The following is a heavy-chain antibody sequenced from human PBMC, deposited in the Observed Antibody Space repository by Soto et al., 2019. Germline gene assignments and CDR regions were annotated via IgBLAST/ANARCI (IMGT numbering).Heavy chain of an antibody. CDR3: VREGVGPTYGWFAP. D-gene: IGHD2-8*01. J-gene: IGHJ5*02. Sequence: QVQLVQSGAEVKKPGASVKVSCEATGYTFTGNYLHWVRQAPGQGLEWMGWIHPHSGATKYAQQFQGWVTMTRDTSISTAYLDLSSLKSNDTAVYYCVREGVGPTYGWFAPGGQGTLVTVSS. CDR2: IHPHSGAT. V-gene: IGHV1-2*04. CDR1: GYTFTGNY.